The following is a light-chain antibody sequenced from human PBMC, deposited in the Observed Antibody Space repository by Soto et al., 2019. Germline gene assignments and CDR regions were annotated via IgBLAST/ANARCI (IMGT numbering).Light chain of an antibody. V-gene: IGKV1-5*01. CDR2: DAS. CDR1: QTISRW. CDR3: QQSFITLWT. J-gene: IGKJ1*01. Sequence: DIQLTQTPSTLSASVGDEVTITCRASQTISRWLAWYQQKPGRAPKLLIYDASTLESGVPSRFSGSGSGTDFTLTISGLQPGDFATYYCQQSFITLWTFGQGTKVDIK.